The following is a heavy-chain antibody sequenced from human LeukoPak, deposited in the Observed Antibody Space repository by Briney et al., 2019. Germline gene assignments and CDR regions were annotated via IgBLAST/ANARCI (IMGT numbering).Heavy chain of an antibody. J-gene: IGHJ4*02. CDR1: GFTFSSYS. V-gene: IGHV3-21*01. Sequence: PGGSLRLSCAASGFTFSSYSMNWVRQAPGKGLEWVSSISSSSGYIYYADSVKGRFTISRDNAKNTLYLQMNSLRAEDTAVYYCARTTEGAASPFFDYWGQGTLVTVSS. CDR2: ISSSSGYI. CDR3: ARTTEGAASPFFDY. D-gene: IGHD2/OR15-2a*01.